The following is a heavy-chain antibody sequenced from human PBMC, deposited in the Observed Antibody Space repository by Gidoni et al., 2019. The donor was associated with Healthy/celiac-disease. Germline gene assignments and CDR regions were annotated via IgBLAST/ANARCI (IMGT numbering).Heavy chain of an antibody. D-gene: IGHD6-13*01. CDR1: GFTFDVYA. Sequence: EVQLVESGGGLVQPGRSLILSCAASGFTFDVYAMHWVRQAPGKGLEWVSGISWNSGSIGYADSVKGRFTISRDNAKNSLYLQMNSLRAEDTALYYCAKDSGSSWVFSAFDIWGQGTMVTVSS. V-gene: IGHV3-9*01. J-gene: IGHJ3*02. CDR2: ISWNSGSI. CDR3: AKDSGSSWVFSAFDI.